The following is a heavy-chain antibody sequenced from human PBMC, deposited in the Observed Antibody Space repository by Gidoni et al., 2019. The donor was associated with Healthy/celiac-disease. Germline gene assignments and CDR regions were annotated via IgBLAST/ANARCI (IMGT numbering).Heavy chain of an antibody. J-gene: IGHJ4*02. Sequence: QAQLVESGGGVVQPGRSLRLSCAASGFTFSSYAMHWVRQAPGKGLEWVALISYDGINTYYADSVKGRFTISRDNSKNTLYLQINSLRAEDTAVYYCARDEVVAVADREIDYWGQGTLVTVSS. D-gene: IGHD6-19*01. V-gene: IGHV3-30-3*01. CDR3: ARDEVVAVADREIDY. CDR1: GFTFSSYA. CDR2: ISYDGINT.